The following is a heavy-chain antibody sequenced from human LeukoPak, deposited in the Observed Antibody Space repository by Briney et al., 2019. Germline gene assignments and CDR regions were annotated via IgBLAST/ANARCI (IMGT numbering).Heavy chain of an antibody. V-gene: IGHV3-7*03. CDR3: ARGGGLDV. Sequence: TGGSLRLSCADSGITFSMYAMYWARQAPGKGLEWVASINHNGNVNYYVDSVKGRFTISRDNAKNSLYLQMSNLRAEDTAVYFCARGGGLDVWGQGATVTVSS. D-gene: IGHD3-16*01. J-gene: IGHJ6*02. CDR1: GITFSMYA. CDR2: INHNGNVN.